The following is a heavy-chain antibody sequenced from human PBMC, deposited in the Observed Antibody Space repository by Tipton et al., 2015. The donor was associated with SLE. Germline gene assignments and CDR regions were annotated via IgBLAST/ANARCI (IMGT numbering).Heavy chain of an antibody. CDR1: GFTFSSYG. V-gene: IGHV3-30*02. CDR3: AKEGYSSGFY. Sequence: SLRLSCAASGFTFSSYGMHWVCQAPGKGLEWVAFIRYDGSNKYYADSVKGRFTISRDSSKNTLYLQMNSLRAEDTAVYYCAKEGYSSGFYWGQGTLVTVSS. J-gene: IGHJ4*02. D-gene: IGHD6-19*01. CDR2: IRYDGSNK.